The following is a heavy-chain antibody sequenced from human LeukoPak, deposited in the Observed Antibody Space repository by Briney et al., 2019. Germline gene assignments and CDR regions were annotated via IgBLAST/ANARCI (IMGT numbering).Heavy chain of an antibody. CDR3: WVAPTSVDY. CDR2: IIPILCIT. CDR1: GGTFSSYT. V-gene: IGHV1-69*02. J-gene: IGHJ4*02. D-gene: IGHD2-15*01. Sequence: SVKVSCEASGGTFSSYTISWVRQAPGQGLEWVGSIIPILCITNYAQKVQGRVTITADKSTSTAYMELSSLRSEDTAVYYCWVAPTSVDYWGQGTLVTVSS.